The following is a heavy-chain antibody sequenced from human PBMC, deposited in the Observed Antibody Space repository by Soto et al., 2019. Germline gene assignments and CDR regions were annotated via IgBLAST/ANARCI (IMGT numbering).Heavy chain of an antibody. CDR3: ARDLYYSSGRYFDHDAFDI. D-gene: IGHD6-19*01. Sequence: QVQLVQSGADVKKLGASVKVSCKAPGYNFTSNGISWVRQAPGQGLEWMGWISPHNDRTKYARRFQDRVTMTTETPTSTVYMELGSLRSYDTAVYYCARDLYYSSGRYFDHDAFDIWGQGTVVTVSS. CDR2: ISPHNDRT. V-gene: IGHV1-18*01. J-gene: IGHJ3*02. CDR1: GYNFTSNG.